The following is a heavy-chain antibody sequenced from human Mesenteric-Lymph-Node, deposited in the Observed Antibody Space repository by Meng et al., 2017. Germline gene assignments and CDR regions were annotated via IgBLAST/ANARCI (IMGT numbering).Heavy chain of an antibody. V-gene: IGHV3-7*01. D-gene: IGHD3-16*01. Sequence: GESLKISCAASGFTFRDYWMSWVRQAPGKGLEWVANIKPDESEKYYVDSVKGRFTVSRDNAKTSLYLQMNNLRAEDTAVYYCAANSYTYNWGQGTMVTVSS. CDR2: IKPDESEK. CDR1: GFTFRDYW. CDR3: AANSYTYN. J-gene: IGHJ4*02.